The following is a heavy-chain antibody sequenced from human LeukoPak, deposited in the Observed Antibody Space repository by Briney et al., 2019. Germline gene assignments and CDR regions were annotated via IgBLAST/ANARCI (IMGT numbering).Heavy chain of an antibody. CDR3: AKDRYGDYSLTDPVAVNYFDY. D-gene: IGHD4-17*01. J-gene: IGHJ4*02. CDR1: GITFSSYG. V-gene: IGHV3-30*02. CDR2: IRYDGSNK. Sequence: QPGGSLRLSCAASGITFSSYGMHWVRQAPGKGLEWVAFIRYDGSNKYYADSVKGRFTISRDNSKNTLYLQMNSLRAEDTAVYYCAKDRYGDYSLTDPVAVNYFDYWGQGTLVTVSS.